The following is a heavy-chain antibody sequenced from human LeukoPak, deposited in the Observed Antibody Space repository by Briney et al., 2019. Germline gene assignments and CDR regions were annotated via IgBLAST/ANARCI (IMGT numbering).Heavy chain of an antibody. V-gene: IGHV3-21*01. Sequence: PWGSLRLSCAASGFTFSSYSMNWVRQAPGKGLEWVSSISSSSSYIYYADSVKGRFTISRDNAKNSLYLQMNSLRAEDTAVYYCARDRLQSGSDYWGQGTLVTVSS. CDR2: ISSSSSYI. CDR1: GFTFSSYS. D-gene: IGHD2-15*01. CDR3: ARDRLQSGSDY. J-gene: IGHJ4*02.